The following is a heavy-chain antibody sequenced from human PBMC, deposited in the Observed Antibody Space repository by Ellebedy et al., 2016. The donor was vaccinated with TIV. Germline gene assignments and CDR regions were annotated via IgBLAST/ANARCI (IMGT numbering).Heavy chain of an antibody. J-gene: IGHJ5*02. D-gene: IGHD5-18*01. V-gene: IGHV4-30-2*01. Sequence: SETLSLXCAVSGGSISSGGYSWSWIRQPPGKGLEWIGYIYHSGSTYYNPSLKSRVTISVDRPKNQFSLKLSSVTAADTAVYYCARGVDTAMVTGYNWFDPWGQGTLVTVSS. CDR2: IYHSGST. CDR3: ARGVDTAMVTGYNWFDP. CDR1: GGSISSGGYS.